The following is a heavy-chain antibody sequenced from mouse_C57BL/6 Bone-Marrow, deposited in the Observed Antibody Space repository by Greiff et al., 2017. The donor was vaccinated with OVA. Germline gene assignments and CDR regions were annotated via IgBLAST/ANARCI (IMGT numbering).Heavy chain of an antibody. J-gene: IGHJ3*01. D-gene: IGHD1-1*01. CDR3: AREGDYYGSSSSFAY. V-gene: IGHV5-15*04. CDR2: ISNLAYSI. Sequence: EVMLVESGGSLVQPGGSLKLSCAASGFTFSDYGMAWVRQAPREGPEWVAFISNLAYSIYYADTVTGRFTISRENAKNTLYLEMSSLRSEDTAMYYCAREGDYYGSSSSFAYWGQGTLVTVSA. CDR1: GFTFSDYG.